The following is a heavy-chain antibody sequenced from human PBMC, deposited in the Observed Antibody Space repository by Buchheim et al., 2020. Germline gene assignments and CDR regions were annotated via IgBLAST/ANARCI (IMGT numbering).Heavy chain of an antibody. CDR2: IYTSGSP. J-gene: IGHJ6*02. CDR3: ASTGIAAAGTRGMDV. V-gene: IGHV4-61*02. CDR1: GGSISSGSYY. D-gene: IGHD6-13*01. Sequence: QVQLQESGPGLVKPSQTLSLTCTVSGGSISSGSYYCSWIRQPAGKGLEWIGRIYTSGSPNYNPSLKSRVTISVDTSQNQFSLKLSSVTAADTAVYYCASTGIAAAGTRGMDVWGQGTT.